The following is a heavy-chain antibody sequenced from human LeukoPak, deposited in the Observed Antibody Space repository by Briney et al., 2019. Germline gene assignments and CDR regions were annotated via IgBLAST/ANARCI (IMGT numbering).Heavy chain of an antibody. V-gene: IGHV1-2*02. CDR1: GYTFTDYY. Sequence: GASVKVSCKTSGYTFTDYYMHWVRQAPGQGLEWLGWIKSKSGVTSYAQGFQGRVTMTSDTSINTAYMELSRLSSDDTAVYYCARPSFCGVDCYYYFDFWGQGTLVTVSS. J-gene: IGHJ4*02. CDR2: IKSKSGVT. D-gene: IGHD2-21*01. CDR3: ARPSFCGVDCYYYFDF.